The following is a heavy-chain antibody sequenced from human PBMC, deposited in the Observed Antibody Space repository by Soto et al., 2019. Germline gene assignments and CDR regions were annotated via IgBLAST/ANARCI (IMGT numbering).Heavy chain of an antibody. CDR1: GFTFSSYS. D-gene: IGHD2-2*01. CDR2: ISSSSSYI. CDR3: ARPMDQYASDAFDI. Sequence: GGSLRLSCAASGFTFSSYSMNWVRQAPGKGLEWVSSISSSSSYIYYADSVKGRFTISRDNAKNSLYLQMNSLRAEDTAVYYCARPMDQYASDAFDIWGQGTMVTVSS. J-gene: IGHJ3*02. V-gene: IGHV3-21*01.